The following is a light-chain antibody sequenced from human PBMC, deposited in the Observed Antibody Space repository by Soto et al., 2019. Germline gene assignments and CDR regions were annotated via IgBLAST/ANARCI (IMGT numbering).Light chain of an antibody. Sequence: QSVLTQPPSVSASPGQTVTISCSGSSSNIGNNYVSWYQHVPGTAPELLIYDNNRRPSGIPDRFSGSKSGTSATLGITGLQTGDEADYYCGTWDSSLSGVVFGGGTKVTVL. CDR1: SSNIGNNY. V-gene: IGLV1-51*01. CDR2: DNN. J-gene: IGLJ2*01. CDR3: GTWDSSLSGVV.